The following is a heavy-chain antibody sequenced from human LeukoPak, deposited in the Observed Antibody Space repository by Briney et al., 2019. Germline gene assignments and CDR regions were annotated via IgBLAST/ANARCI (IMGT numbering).Heavy chain of an antibody. CDR3: ARAIYSRLPPLDY. CDR2: ISYDGSNK. J-gene: IGHJ4*02. V-gene: IGHV3-30*04. D-gene: IGHD3-3*01. Sequence: GGSLRLSRAASGFTFSSYAMHWVRQAPGKGLEWVAVISYDGSNKYYADSVKGRFTISRDNSKNTLYLQMNSLRAEEKAVYYCARAIYSRLPPLDYWGQGTLVTVSS. CDR1: GFTFSSYA.